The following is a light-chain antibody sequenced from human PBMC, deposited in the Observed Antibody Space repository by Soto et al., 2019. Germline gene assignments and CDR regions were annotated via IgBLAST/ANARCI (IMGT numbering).Light chain of an antibody. Sequence: APASLSLSPGERATLSWQAKQSVSSYLAWYHQKPGQAPRLLIYGASTRATGIPDRFSGSGSGADFTLTISRLEPEDFAVYYCHQYGRSPTCTFGPGTKVDIK. V-gene: IGKV3-20*01. CDR3: HQYGRSPTCT. CDR1: QSVSSY. J-gene: IGKJ3*01. CDR2: GAS.